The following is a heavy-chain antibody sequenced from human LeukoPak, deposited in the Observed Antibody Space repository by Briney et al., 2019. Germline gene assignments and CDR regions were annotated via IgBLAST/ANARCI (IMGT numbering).Heavy chain of an antibody. CDR3: ARGYRYYDSHQSNFDY. CDR1: GGSISSYY. V-gene: IGHV4-34*01. J-gene: IGHJ4*02. CDR2: INHSGST. Sequence: PSETLSLTCTVSGGSISSYYWSWIRQPPGKGLEWIGEINHSGSTNYNPSLKSRVTISVDTSKNQFSLKLSSVTAADTAVYYCARGYRYYDSHQSNFDYWGQGTLVTVSS. D-gene: IGHD3-22*01.